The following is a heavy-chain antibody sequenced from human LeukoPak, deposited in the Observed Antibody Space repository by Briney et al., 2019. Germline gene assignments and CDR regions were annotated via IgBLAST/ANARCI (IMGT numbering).Heavy chain of an antibody. CDR3: ARGGVEGATGYYYYGMDV. J-gene: IGHJ6*02. V-gene: IGHV3-30*14. CDR1: GFTFSSYA. D-gene: IGHD1-26*01. Sequence: GGSLRLSCAASGFTFSSYAMHWVRQAPGKGLEWVAVISYDGSNKYYADSVKGRFTISRDNSKNTLYLQMNSLRAEDTAVYYCARGGVEGATGYYYYGMDVWGQGTTVTVSS. CDR2: ISYDGSNK.